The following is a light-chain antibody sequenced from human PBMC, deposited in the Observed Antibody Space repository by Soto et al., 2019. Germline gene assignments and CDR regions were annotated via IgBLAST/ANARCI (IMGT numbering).Light chain of an antibody. CDR2: DTS. CDR3: QQYNDWFSIT. Sequence: IVMKHSPATLSVSKWQRSAIYFSSSQSVSSKLAWYRQRPGQAPRLVIYDTSTRATGVPARFSGSGSGTEFTLTISSLQSEDFGVYYCQQYNDWFSITFGQGTRLEIK. V-gene: IGKV3-15*01. J-gene: IGKJ5*01. CDR1: QSVSSK.